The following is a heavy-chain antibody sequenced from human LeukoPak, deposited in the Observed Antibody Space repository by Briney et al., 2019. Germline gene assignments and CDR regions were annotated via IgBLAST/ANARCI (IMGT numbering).Heavy chain of an antibody. D-gene: IGHD2-15*01. Sequence: ASVKVSCKASGGTFSSYAISWVRQAPGQGLEWMGGIIPIFGTANYAQKFQGRVTITTDESTSTAYMELSSLRSEDTAVYYCVRDKVDCSSGSCYSLGFGYWGQGTLVTVSS. J-gene: IGHJ4*02. CDR1: GGTFSSYA. CDR3: VRDKVDCSSGSCYSLGFGY. CDR2: IIPIFGTA. V-gene: IGHV1-69*05.